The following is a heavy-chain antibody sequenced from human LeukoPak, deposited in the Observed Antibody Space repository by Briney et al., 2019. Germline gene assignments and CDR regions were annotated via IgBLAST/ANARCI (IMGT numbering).Heavy chain of an antibody. V-gene: IGHV3-11*04. J-gene: IGHJ3*02. D-gene: IGHD1-1*01. CDR3: ARDPGINALDI. CDR2: IRSSDNTI. Sequence: GGSLRLSCAASGFTFSDHYMSWIRQAPGKGLEWLSYIRSSDNTIYYADSVKGGFTISRDNAKNSLYLQMNSLRAEDTAVYYCARDPGINALDIWGQGTVVTVSS. CDR1: GFTFSDHY.